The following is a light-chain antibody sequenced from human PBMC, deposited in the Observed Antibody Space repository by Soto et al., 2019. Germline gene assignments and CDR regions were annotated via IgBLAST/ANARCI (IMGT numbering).Light chain of an antibody. V-gene: IGKV3-20*01. CDR3: QQYGSSLIT. J-gene: IGKJ5*01. Sequence: DIVLTQSPGTLSLCPGERVTLSCRASQTIRSTYFAWYQQKPGQAPRLLIYGASSRATGIPVRFSGTGSGTDFALTISRLEPEDSAVYYCQQYGSSLITFGRGTRLEIK. CDR2: GAS. CDR1: QTIRSTY.